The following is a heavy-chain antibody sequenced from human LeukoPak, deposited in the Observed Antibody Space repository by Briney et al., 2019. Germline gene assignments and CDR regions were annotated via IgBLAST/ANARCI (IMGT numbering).Heavy chain of an antibody. V-gene: IGHV3-64D*06. CDR1: GFTFRNFP. J-gene: IGHJ4*02. CDR2: ISANGDDT. D-gene: IGHD5-18*01. CDR3: VKEDSAYYDY. Sequence: GSLRLSCSASGFTFRNFPTHWVRQAPRKGLEYVAAISANGDDTYYKDSVKGGFTISRDNYKNTLNLQLSSLKSDDTAVYYCVKEDSAYYDYWGQGTLVTVSS.